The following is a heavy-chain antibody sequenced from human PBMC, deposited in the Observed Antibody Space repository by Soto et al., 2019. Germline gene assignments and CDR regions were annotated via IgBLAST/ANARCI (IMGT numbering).Heavy chain of an antibody. J-gene: IGHJ4*02. CDR3: AKFAVATIVDY. CDR1: GYTFTSYY. D-gene: IGHD5-12*01. V-gene: IGHV1-46*03. CDR2: INPSGGST. Sequence: QVQLVQSGAEVKKPGASVKVSCKASGYTFTSYYMHWVRQAPGQGLEWMGIINPSGGSTSYAQKFQGKVTRTRDTSTSTGYMELSSLRSEDTAVYYCAKFAVATIVDYWGQGTLVTVSS.